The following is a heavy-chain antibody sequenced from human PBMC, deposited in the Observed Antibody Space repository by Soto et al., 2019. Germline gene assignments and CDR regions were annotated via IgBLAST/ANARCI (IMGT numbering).Heavy chain of an antibody. CDR1: GFKISSYA. Sequence: CGSLRVCCAASGFKISSYAVSWVRQATGKGLEWVSTISGGGSTTYYADSVKGRFPISRDNSKNTLYLQMNSLRAEDTAMYYCAGDGGSADIDFDYWGHGTLVTVSS. V-gene: IGHV3-23*01. D-gene: IGHD2-15*01. CDR2: ISGGGSTT. J-gene: IGHJ4*01. CDR3: AGDGGSADIDFDY.